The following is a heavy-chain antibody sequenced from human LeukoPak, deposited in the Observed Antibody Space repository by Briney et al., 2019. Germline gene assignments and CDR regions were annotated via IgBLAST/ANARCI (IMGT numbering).Heavy chain of an antibody. J-gene: IGHJ4*02. CDR1: GFTFSSYA. CDR2: SSGSGGST. D-gene: IGHD1-26*01. V-gene: IGHV3-23*01. Sequence: GGSLRLSCAASGFTFSSYAMSWVRHAPGKGLEWVSASSGSGGSTYYADSVKGRFTISRDNSKNTLYLQMSSLRAEDTSVYYCAPSYSGSFDFDYWGQGTLVTVSS. CDR3: APSYSGSFDFDY.